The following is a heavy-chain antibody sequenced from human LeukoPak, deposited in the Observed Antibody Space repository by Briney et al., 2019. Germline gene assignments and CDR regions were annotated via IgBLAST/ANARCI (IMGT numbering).Heavy chain of an antibody. D-gene: IGHD1-26*01. V-gene: IGHV1-18*01. CDR1: GYTFSRYG. CDR2: IGVFNGNR. J-gene: IGHJ4*02. CDR3: GRDWDWHVQF. Sequence: ASVKVSCKTSGYTFSRYGFSWVRQAPGQGLEWIGWIGVFNGNRNYAKSVQGRITLTADTSTNTTYMELRSLTSDDTAVYFCGRDWDWHVQFWGQGTLITVSS.